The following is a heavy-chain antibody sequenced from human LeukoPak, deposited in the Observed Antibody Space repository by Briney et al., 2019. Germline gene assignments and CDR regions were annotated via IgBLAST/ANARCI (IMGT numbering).Heavy chain of an antibody. V-gene: IGHV3-73*01. D-gene: IGHD1-7*01. CDR2: IRSKANSYAT. J-gene: IGHJ4*02. Sequence: GGSLRLSCAASVFTFSGSAMHWVRQASGKGLEWVGHIRSKANSYATAYAASVKGRFTISRDDSKNTAYLQMNSLKTEDTAVYYCTRLGLLNYEDYWGQGTLVTVSS. CDR1: VFTFSGSA. CDR3: TRLGLLNYEDY.